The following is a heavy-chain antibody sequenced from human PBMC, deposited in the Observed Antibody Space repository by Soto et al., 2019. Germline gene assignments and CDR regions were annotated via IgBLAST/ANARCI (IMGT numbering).Heavy chain of an antibody. CDR1: GGTFTTYA. Sequence: QVHLVQSGAEVKKPGSSVRVSCQASGGTFTTYAFNWVRQAPGQGLEWMGGIIPMYNKPNYAPEFLGRVTISADPSTSTAYMELTTLRSEDTAVYFCARGYSGGYYYAMDVWGQGTTVTVSS. D-gene: IGHD4-4*01. V-gene: IGHV1-69*01. J-gene: IGHJ6*02. CDR2: IIPMYNKP. CDR3: ARGYSGGYYYAMDV.